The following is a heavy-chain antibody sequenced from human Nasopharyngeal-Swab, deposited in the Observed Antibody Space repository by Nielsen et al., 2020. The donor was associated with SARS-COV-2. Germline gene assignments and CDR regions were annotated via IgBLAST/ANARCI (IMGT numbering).Heavy chain of an antibody. D-gene: IGHD5-18*01. V-gene: IGHV3-21*04. J-gene: IGHJ6*02. Sequence: GESLKISCAASGFTFSSYSMNWVRQAPGKGLEWVSSISSSSSNIYYADSVKGRFTISRDNSKNTLYLQMNSLRAEDTAVYYCAKSLESTAMVFYYYGMDVWGQGTTVTVSS. CDR2: ISSSSSNI. CDR1: GFTFSSYS. CDR3: AKSLESTAMVFYYYGMDV.